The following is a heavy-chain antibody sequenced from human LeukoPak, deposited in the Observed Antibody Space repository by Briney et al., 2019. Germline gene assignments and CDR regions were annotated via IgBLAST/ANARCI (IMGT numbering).Heavy chain of an antibody. J-gene: IGHJ5*02. CDR2: MNPKSGNT. Sequence: ASVKVSCKASGYTFTNYDINWVRQATGQGLEWMGWMNPKSGNTGYAQKFKGRVTITRDTSTSTAYMELSSLRSEDTAVYYCARVIVVVPGSDIWFDPWGQGTLVTVSS. CDR1: GYTFTNYD. CDR3: ARVIVVVPGSDIWFDP. V-gene: IGHV1-8*03. D-gene: IGHD2-2*01.